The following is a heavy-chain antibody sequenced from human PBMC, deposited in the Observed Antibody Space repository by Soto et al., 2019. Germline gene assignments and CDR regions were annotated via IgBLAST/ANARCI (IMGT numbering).Heavy chain of an antibody. CDR1: GGTFSSYA. Sequence: SVKVSCKASGGTFSSYAISWVRQAPGQGLEWMGGIIPIFGTANYAQKFQGRVTITADESTSTAYMELSSLRSEDTAVYYCAGDPDYHPPYYYYGMDVWGQGTTVTVSS. V-gene: IGHV1-69*13. CDR2: IIPIFGTA. D-gene: IGHD4-17*01. J-gene: IGHJ6*02. CDR3: AGDPDYHPPYYYYGMDV.